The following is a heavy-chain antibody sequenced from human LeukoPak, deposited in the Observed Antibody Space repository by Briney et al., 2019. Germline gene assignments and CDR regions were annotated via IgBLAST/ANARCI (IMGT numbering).Heavy chain of an antibody. D-gene: IGHD5-18*01. CDR2: ISAYNGNT. CDR1: GYTFTSYG. Sequence: GASVKVSCKASGYTFTSYGISWVRQAPGQGLEGMGWISAYNGNTNYAQKLQGRVTMTTDTSTSTAYMELRSLRSDDTAVYYCARDWAVNKCGYSYPYCERVAFDIWGQGTMVTVSS. CDR3: ARDWAVNKCGYSYPYCERVAFDI. V-gene: IGHV1-18*01. J-gene: IGHJ3*02.